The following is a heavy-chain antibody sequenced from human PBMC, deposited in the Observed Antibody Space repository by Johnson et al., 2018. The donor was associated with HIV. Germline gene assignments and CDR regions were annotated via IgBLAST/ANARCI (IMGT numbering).Heavy chain of an antibody. CDR1: GFTFSSYD. V-gene: IGHV3-48*04. CDR2: ISTSGTTI. J-gene: IGHJ3*02. CDR3: ASGGGDCRDAFDI. Sequence: VQLVESGGGLVQPGGSLRLSCAASGFTFSSYDMSWVRQAPGKGLEWVSYISTSGTTIYYADSVKGRFSISRDNTKNSLYLQINSLRVEDTAVYYCASGGGDCRDAFDIWGQGTMVTVSS. D-gene: IGHD2-21*02.